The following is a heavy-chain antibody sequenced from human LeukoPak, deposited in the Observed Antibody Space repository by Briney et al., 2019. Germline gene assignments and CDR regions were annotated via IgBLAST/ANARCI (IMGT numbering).Heavy chain of an antibody. CDR2: IYYSGST. CDR3: ARVAVIVTSVVAYFDY. D-gene: IGHD6-19*01. J-gene: IGHJ4*02. CDR1: GGSISSGGYY. Sequence: SETLSLTCTVSGGSISSGGYYWSWIRQHPGKGLEWIGYIYYSGSTYYNPSLKSRVTISVDTSKNQFSLKLSSVTAADTAVYYCARVAVIVTSVVAYFDYWGQGTLVTVSS. V-gene: IGHV4-31*03.